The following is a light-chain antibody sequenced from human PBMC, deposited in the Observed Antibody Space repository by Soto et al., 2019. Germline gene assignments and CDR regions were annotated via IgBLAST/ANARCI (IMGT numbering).Light chain of an antibody. J-gene: IGKJ2*01. Sequence: IVLTQSPGTLSLSPGERATLSCRASQSVNSNYLAWYQQKSGQAPRLLIYGASSRATGIPDRFSGRGSGTDFTLTISRLEPEDFAVYYCQEYGSSTMYTFGPGTKLEIK. CDR2: GAS. CDR1: QSVNSNY. CDR3: QEYGSSTMYT. V-gene: IGKV3-20*01.